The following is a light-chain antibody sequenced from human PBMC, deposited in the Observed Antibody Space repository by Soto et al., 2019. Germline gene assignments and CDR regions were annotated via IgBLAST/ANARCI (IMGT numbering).Light chain of an antibody. CDR1: QSVSSNY. Sequence: VLTQTPGTLSLSPGERATLSCRASQSVSSNYLAWFQQKPGQPPRLLIYGASSRATGIPDRFSGSGSGTDFTLTISRLEPEDFAVYYCQQYGSSPPITFGQGTRLEIK. V-gene: IGKV3-20*01. CDR3: QQYGSSPPIT. CDR2: GAS. J-gene: IGKJ5*01.